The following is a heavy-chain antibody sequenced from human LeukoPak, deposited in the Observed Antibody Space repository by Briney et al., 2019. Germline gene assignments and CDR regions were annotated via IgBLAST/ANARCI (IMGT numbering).Heavy chain of an antibody. CDR1: GYSFTSYW. J-gene: IGHJ6*03. V-gene: IGHV5-51*01. CDR2: IYPGDSDT. CDR3: ARHNGRAYYDILTGYYPPYYYYYYMDV. Sequence: GESLKISCKGSGYSFTSYWIGWVRQMPGKGLEWMGIIYPGDSDTRYSPSFQGQVTISADKSISTAYLQRSSLKASDTAMYYCARHNGRAYYDILTGYYPPYYYYYYMDVWGKGTTVTVSS. D-gene: IGHD3-9*01.